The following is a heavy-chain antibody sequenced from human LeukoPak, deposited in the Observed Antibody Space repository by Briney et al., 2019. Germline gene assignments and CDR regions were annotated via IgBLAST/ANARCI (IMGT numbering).Heavy chain of an antibody. Sequence: ASVKVSCKASGYTFTSYYMHWVRQAPGQGLEWMGIINPSGGSTSYAQKFQGRVTMTRDTSTSTVYMELSSLRSEDTAVYYCAGAFADYYDSSGYYFDYWGQGTLVTVSS. CDR3: AGAFADYYDSSGYYFDY. J-gene: IGHJ4*02. CDR2: INPSGGST. D-gene: IGHD3-22*01. V-gene: IGHV1-46*01. CDR1: GYTFTSYY.